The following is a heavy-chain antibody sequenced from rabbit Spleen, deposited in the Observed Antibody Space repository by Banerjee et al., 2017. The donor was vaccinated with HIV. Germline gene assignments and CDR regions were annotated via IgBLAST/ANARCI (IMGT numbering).Heavy chain of an antibody. D-gene: IGHD2-1*01. CDR2: IYAAKGST. V-gene: IGHV1S7*01. Sequence: QLTETGGGLVQPGGSLTLSCKASGFDFTNYYITWVRQAPGKGLEWIGIIYAAKGSTDYASWVNGRFTISSDNAQTTVDLKMTSLTAADTATYFCARWDSYDDYGDSYYFNWWGPGTLVTV. CDR3: ARWDSYDDYGDSYYFNW. CDR1: GFDFTNYY. J-gene: IGHJ4*01.